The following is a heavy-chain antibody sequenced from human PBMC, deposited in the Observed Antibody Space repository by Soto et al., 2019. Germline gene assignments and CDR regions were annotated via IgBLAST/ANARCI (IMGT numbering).Heavy chain of an antibody. J-gene: IGHJ4*02. V-gene: IGHV4-30-4*08. CDR3: ARGWGDYYGSGIDY. Sequence: PSETLSLTCTVSGGSISSGDYYWSWIRPPPGKGLEWIGYIYYSGSTYYNPSLKSLVTISVYTSKNQFSLKLSSVTAADTAVYYCARGWGDYYGSGIDYWGQGTLVTVSS. D-gene: IGHD3-10*01. CDR2: IYYSGST. CDR1: GGSISSGDYY.